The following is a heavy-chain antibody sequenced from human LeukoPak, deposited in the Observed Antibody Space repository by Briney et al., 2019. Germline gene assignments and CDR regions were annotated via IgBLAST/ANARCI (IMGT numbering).Heavy chain of an antibody. V-gene: IGHV3-74*01. J-gene: IGHJ4*02. D-gene: IGHD5-18*01. CDR3: ARDGGTRLKYSYGYGDY. CDR1: GFTFKSYW. Sequence: GGSLRLSCAASGFTFKSYWMYWVRQAPGKGLVWVSRINTDGSTTTYADSVKGRFTISRDNAKNSLYLQMTSLRAEDTAVYYCARDGGTRLKYSYGYGDYWGQGTLVTVSS. CDR2: INTDGSTT.